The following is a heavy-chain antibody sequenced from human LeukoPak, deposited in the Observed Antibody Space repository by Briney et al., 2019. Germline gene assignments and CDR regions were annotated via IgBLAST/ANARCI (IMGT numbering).Heavy chain of an antibody. CDR3: ARDFSNFGDF. Sequence: ASVKVSCKTSGYTFTSYGVSWVRQAPGQGLAWMGWINGYNGVTRYPQTFQDRITMTTDTSASTVYMELKNLTSDDTAVYFCARDFSNFGDFWGQGTLITVSA. J-gene: IGHJ4*02. CDR2: INGYNGVT. D-gene: IGHD3-3*01. V-gene: IGHV1-18*01. CDR1: GYTFTSYG.